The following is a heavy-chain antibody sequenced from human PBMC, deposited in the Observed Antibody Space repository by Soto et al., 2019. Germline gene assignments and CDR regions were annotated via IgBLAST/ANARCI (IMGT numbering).Heavy chain of an antibody. V-gene: IGHV1-46*01. CDR3: ARGGGDVVVVHAVREGGAAVGDS. CDR1: GYPFTAFY. D-gene: IGHD2-15*01. Sequence: QVRLVQSGAEVKKPGASVNISCTASGYPFTAFYMHWVRQAPGQGLEWMGIIDPSGGTTHYAEKYQDRIVLTRDWSTSTAYMELTNLRSDDSAVYYCARGGGDVVVVHAVREGGAAVGDSWGQVTLVTVSS. CDR2: IDPSGGTT. J-gene: IGHJ1*01.